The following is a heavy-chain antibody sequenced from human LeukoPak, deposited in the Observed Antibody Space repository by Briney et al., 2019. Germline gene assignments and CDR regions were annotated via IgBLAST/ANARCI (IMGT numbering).Heavy chain of an antibody. Sequence: PGRSLRLSCAASGFTFSSYGMHWVRQAPGKGLEWVAVISYDGSNKYYADSVKGRFTISRDNSKDTLYLQMNSLRAEDTAVYYCAKDAEEWLVRYYFDYWGQGTLVTVSS. CDR3: AKDAEEWLVRYYFDY. CDR2: ISYDGSNK. CDR1: GFTFSSYG. J-gene: IGHJ4*02. V-gene: IGHV3-30*18. D-gene: IGHD6-19*01.